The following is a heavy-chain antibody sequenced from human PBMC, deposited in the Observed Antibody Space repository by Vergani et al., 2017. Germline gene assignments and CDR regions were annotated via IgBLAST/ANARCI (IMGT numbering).Heavy chain of an antibody. D-gene: IGHD5-12*01. CDR1: GFTFNHYA. V-gene: IGHV3-23*01. CDR3: AKANPRNSGYDYLYYDHAMDV. J-gene: IGHJ6*02. Sequence: EVQLLESGGDLVQPGGSLRLSCAASGFTFNHYAMNWVRQAPGKGLEWVSGISGSGGSTYYAGSVKGRFTISRDSSKNTLYLQMNSLSAGDTAVYYWAKANPRNSGYDYLYYDHAMDVWGQGTTVTVSS. CDR2: ISGSGGST.